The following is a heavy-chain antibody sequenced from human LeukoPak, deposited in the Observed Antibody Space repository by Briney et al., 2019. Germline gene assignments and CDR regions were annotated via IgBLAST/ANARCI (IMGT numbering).Heavy chain of an antibody. Sequence: SETLSLTFAVSGDSVSSSNYYWSWIRPPPGKGLEWIGYIYYGGNTNYNPSLQSRVTISVDTSKSQFSLKLSSVTAADTAVYYCARLTRRSGNYFDYWGQGTLVTVSS. CDR3: ARLTRRSGNYFDY. D-gene: IGHD1-1*01. J-gene: IGHJ4*02. CDR2: IYYGGNT. CDR1: GDSVSSSNYY. V-gene: IGHV4-61*01.